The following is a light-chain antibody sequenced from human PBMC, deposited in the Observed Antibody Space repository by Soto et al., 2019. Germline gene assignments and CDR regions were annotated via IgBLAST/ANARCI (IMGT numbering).Light chain of an antibody. V-gene: IGKV3-20*01. CDR2: GAS. CDR3: QQYGSSPS. CDR1: QSVSSSS. Sequence: EIVLTQSPGTLSLSPGERATHSCRASQSVSSSSLAWYQQKPGHAPRLLIYGASTRATGIPDRFSGSESGTDFTLIISRLEPEDFSVYYCQQYGSSPSFGGGTKVEIK. J-gene: IGKJ4*02.